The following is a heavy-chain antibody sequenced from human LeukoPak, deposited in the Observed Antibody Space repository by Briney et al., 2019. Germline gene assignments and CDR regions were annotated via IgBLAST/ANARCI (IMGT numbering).Heavy chain of an antibody. CDR1: GGSISSYY. CDR3: ASFYYYDSSGPH. CDR2: IYYSGST. Sequence: SETLSLTCTVSGGSISSYYWSWIRQPPGKGLEWIGNIYYSGSTNYNPSLKSRVTISVDTSKNQFSLKLSSVTAADTAVYYCASFYYYDSSGPHWGQGTLVTVSS. D-gene: IGHD3-22*01. V-gene: IGHV4-59*08. J-gene: IGHJ4*02.